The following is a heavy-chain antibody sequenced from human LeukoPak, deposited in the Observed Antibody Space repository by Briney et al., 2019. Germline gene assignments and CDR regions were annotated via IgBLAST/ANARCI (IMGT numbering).Heavy chain of an antibody. V-gene: IGHV4-39*07. CDR1: GGSFSSSSYY. D-gene: IGHD6-13*01. Sequence: SETLSLTCTVSGGSFSSSSYYWGWIRQPRGKGLEWIGSIYYSGSTYNNPSLKSLVTISVDTSKNQFSLKLSSVTAADTAVYYCARVPRYSSSFFPFDYWGQGTLVTVSS. CDR3: ARVPRYSSSFFPFDY. CDR2: IYYSGST. J-gene: IGHJ4*02.